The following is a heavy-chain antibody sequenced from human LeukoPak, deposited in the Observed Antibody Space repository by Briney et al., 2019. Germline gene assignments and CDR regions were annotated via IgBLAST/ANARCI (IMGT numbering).Heavy chain of an antibody. D-gene: IGHD2-15*01. CDR3: AGEDLDGGSDFGY. CDR1: GGSISSGGYY. V-gene: IGHV4-31*03. CDR2: IYYSGST. Sequence: SETLSLTCTVSGGSISSGGYYWSWIRQHPGKGLEWIGYIYYSGSTYYNPSLKSRVTVSVDTSKNQFSLKLSSVTAADTAVYYCAGEDLDGGSDFGYWGQGTLVTVSS. J-gene: IGHJ4*02.